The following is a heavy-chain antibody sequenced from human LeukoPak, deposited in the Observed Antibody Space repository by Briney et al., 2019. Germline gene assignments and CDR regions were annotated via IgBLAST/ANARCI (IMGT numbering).Heavy chain of an antibody. J-gene: IGHJ4*02. CDR2: ISYSGST. Sequence: SETLSLTCAVYGGSFSGYYWSWIRQPPGKGLEWIGSISYSGSTDYNPSLKSRVTISVDTSKNQLSLRLSSVTAADTAVYYCARHSGSYLYYFDFWGQGALVTVSS. CDR3: ARHSGSYLYYFDF. D-gene: IGHD1-26*01. CDR1: GGSFSGYY. V-gene: IGHV4-34*01.